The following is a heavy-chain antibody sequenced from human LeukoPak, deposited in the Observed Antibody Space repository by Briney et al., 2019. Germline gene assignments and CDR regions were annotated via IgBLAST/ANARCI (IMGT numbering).Heavy chain of an antibody. V-gene: IGHV4-61*02. J-gene: IGHJ4*02. CDR1: GGSISSGSYY. D-gene: IGHD6-13*01. CDR2: IYTSGST. CDR3: ARSSAGYSSSCSYYFDY. Sequence: SQTLSLTCTVSGGSISSGSYYWGWIRQPAGRGLEWIGRIYTSGSTNYNPSLKSRVTISVDTSKNQFSLKLSSVTAADTAVYYCARSSAGYSSSCSYYFDYWGQGTMVTVSS.